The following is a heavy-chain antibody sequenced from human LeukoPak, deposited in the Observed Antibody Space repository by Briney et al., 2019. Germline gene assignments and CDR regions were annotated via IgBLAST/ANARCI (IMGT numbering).Heavy chain of an antibody. CDR3: ARGRSNYYGMDV. Sequence: SETLSLTCSVSEGSINSYYWNWIRRPPGKGLEWIGYIYYNGNTNYSPSLKSRVTMSVDTSKNLFSLKVSSVTAADTAVYYCARGRSNYYGMDVWGQGTTVTVSS. V-gene: IGHV4-59*01. D-gene: IGHD1-26*01. CDR2: IYYNGNT. J-gene: IGHJ6*02. CDR1: EGSINSYY.